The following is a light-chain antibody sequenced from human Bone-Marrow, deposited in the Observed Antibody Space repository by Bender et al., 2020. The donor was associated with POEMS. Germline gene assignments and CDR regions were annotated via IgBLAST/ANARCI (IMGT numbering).Light chain of an antibody. Sequence: SYEATQPPSVSVSPGQTASITSSGDDLGDKYVARYQQKPGQSPVLVIYQDTKRPSGIPERFSGSNSGNTATLTISGTQAMDEADYYCQAWDTYSVIFGGGTKLTVL. CDR2: QDT. J-gene: IGLJ2*01. CDR3: QAWDTYSVI. V-gene: IGLV3-1*01. CDR1: DLGDKY.